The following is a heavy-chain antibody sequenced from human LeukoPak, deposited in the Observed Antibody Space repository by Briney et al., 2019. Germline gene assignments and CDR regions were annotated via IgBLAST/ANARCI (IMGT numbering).Heavy chain of an antibody. Sequence: ASVKVSCKASGGTFSSYAISWVRQAPGQGLEWMGGIIPIFGTANYAQKFQGRVTITADESTSTAYMELSSLRSEDTAVYYCATRIAAAGYYYYYYGMDVWGQGTTVTVSS. CDR3: ATRIAAAGYYYYYYGMDV. J-gene: IGHJ6*02. V-gene: IGHV1-69*13. D-gene: IGHD6-13*01. CDR1: GGTFSSYA. CDR2: IIPIFGTA.